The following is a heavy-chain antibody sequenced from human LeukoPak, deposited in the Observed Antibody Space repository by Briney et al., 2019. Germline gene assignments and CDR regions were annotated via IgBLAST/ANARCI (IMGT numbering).Heavy chain of an antibody. CDR1: GGSISSYY. CDR3: ARDRRITMVRGVRGYYYYMDV. V-gene: IGHV4-59*01. J-gene: IGHJ6*03. Sequence: SETLSLTCTVSGGSISSYYWSWIRQPPGKGLEWIGYIYYNGSTNYNPSLKSRVTISVDTSKNQFSLKLSSVTAADTAVYYCARDRRITMVRGVRGYYYYMDVWGKGTTVTISS. D-gene: IGHD3-10*01. CDR2: IYYNGST.